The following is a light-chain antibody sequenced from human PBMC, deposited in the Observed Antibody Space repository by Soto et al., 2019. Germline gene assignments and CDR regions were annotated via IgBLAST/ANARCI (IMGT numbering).Light chain of an antibody. Sequence: EIVMTQSPATLSVSGGERATLSCRASQSVYSNLAWYQQKPGQAPRLLIYDASTRATGIPARFSGSGSGTEFTLTISSLQSEDFAVYYCQQYNKWPLTFGGGTKVEIK. V-gene: IGKV3-15*01. CDR3: QQYNKWPLT. CDR2: DAS. CDR1: QSVYSN. J-gene: IGKJ4*01.